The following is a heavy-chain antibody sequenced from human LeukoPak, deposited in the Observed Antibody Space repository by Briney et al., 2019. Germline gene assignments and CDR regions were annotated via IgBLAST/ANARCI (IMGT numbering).Heavy chain of an antibody. Sequence: GGSLRLSCAASGFTFSSYDVSWVRQAPGKGLEWVSSISSSSFYIYYADSVKGRFTISRDNARNSLYLQMNSLRAEDTAVCYCARRDGYNLNWFDPWGQGTQVTVSS. V-gene: IGHV3-21*01. J-gene: IGHJ5*02. D-gene: IGHD5-24*01. CDR2: ISSSSFYI. CDR3: ARRDGYNLNWFDP. CDR1: GFTFSSYD.